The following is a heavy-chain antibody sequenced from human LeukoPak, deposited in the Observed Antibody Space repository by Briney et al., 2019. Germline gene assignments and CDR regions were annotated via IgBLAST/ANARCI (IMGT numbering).Heavy chain of an antibody. V-gene: IGHV3-48*04. CDR1: GFTFSSYS. D-gene: IGHD2-2*01. J-gene: IGHJ4*02. CDR2: ISSSSSTI. CDR3: ARDHSRTESDY. Sequence: PGGSLRLSCAASGFTFSSYSMNWVRQAPGKGLEWVSYISSSSSTIYYADSVKGRFTISRDNAKNSLYLQMNSLRAEDTAVYYCARDHSRTESDYWGQGTLVTVSS.